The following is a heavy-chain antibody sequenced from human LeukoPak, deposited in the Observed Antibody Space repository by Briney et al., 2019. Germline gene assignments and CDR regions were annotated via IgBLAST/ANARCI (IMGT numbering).Heavy chain of an antibody. CDR3: ARDGGYPTTVEGFDP. V-gene: IGHV4-38-2*02. Sequence: SETLSLTCKVSGYSIGRDYYWAWLRQPPGKGLEWIGSIFHTGRTVYNPSYESRLTISMDTSKNEFFLRLNSVTAADTAVYFCARDGGYPTTVEGFDPWGLGTLVTVSS. D-gene: IGHD5-12*01. J-gene: IGHJ5*02. CDR1: GYSIGRDYY. CDR2: IFHTGRT.